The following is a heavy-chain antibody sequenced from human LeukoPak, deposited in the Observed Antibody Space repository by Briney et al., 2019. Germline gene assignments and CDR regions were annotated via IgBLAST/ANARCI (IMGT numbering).Heavy chain of an antibody. Sequence: GGSLRLSCAASGFIFSNYSRNWVRQAPGKGLEWVSYISSSGSTTSYADSVKGRFTISRDNAKNSLFLLMNSLRDEDTAVYFCARYFASWGQGTLVTVSS. J-gene: IGHJ4*02. CDR1: GFIFSNYS. CDR3: ARYFAS. CDR2: ISSSGSTT. V-gene: IGHV3-48*02.